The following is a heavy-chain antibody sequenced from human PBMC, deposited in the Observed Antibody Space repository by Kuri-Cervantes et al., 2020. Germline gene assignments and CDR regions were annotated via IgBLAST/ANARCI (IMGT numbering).Heavy chain of an antibody. J-gene: IGHJ4*02. Sequence: SETLSLTCTVSGGSISSYYWSWIRQPPGKGLEWIGYIYYSGSTNYNPSLKSRVTISVDTSKNQFSLKLNSVTAADTAVYYCARDAYGGGSGIFGYWGQGTLVTVSS. CDR1: GGSISSYY. V-gene: IGHV4-59*12. D-gene: IGHD4-23*01. CDR3: ARDAYGGGSGIFGY. CDR2: IYYSGST.